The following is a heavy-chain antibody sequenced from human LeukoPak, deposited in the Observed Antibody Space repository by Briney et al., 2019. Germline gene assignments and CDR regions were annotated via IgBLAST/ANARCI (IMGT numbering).Heavy chain of an antibody. Sequence: ASVKVSCKASGYTFTGYYMHGVGQAHGQGGEGMGRINPNSGGTNYAQKFQGRLTMTRDTSISTAYMELSRLRSDDTAVYYCARVLRYCGGDCYDYWGQGTLVTVSS. CDR2: INPNSGGT. CDR1: GYTFTGYY. CDR3: ARVLRYCGGDCYDY. D-gene: IGHD2-21*01. V-gene: IGHV1-2*06. J-gene: IGHJ4*02.